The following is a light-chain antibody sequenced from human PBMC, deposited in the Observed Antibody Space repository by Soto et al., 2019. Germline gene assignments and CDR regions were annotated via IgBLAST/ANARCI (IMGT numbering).Light chain of an antibody. CDR3: SSYKSCSTLNG. CDR2: DVS. Sequence: QSVLTQPASVSGSPGQSITISCTGTSSDVGGYNYVSWYQQHPGKAPKLMIYDVSNRPSGVSNRFSGSKSGNTASLTISGLQAEDEADYYCSSYKSCSTLNGCGTGTKVTV. J-gene: IGLJ1*01. CDR1: SSDVGGYNY. V-gene: IGLV2-14*01.